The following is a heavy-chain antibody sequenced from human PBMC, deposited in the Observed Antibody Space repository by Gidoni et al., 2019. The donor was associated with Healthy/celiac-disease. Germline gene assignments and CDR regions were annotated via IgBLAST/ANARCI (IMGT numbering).Heavy chain of an antibody. CDR1: GGSFSGYY. CDR3: ARRPPYGRINWFDP. D-gene: IGHD3-10*01. CDR2: INHSGST. J-gene: IGHJ5*02. V-gene: IGHV4-34*01. Sequence: QVQLQQWGAGLLKPSETLSLTCAVYGGSFSGYYWSWIRQPPGKGLEWIGEINHSGSTNYNPSLKSRVTISVDTSKNQFSLKLSSVTAADTAVYYCARRPPYGRINWFDPWGQGTLVTVSS.